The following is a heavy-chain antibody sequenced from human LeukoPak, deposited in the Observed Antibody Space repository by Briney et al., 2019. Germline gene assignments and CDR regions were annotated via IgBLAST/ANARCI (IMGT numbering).Heavy chain of an antibody. CDR3: VSDPFTRGHY. J-gene: IGHJ4*02. CDR2: INQDGSGR. V-gene: IGHV3-7*01. CDR1: GFSFSSYW. Sequence: GGSLRLTCAASGFSFSSYWMSWVRQAPGKGLEWVANINQDGSGRYYVASVKGRFTISRDNTENSLYLQMNSLRAEDTAVYYCVSDPFTRGHYWGQGTLVTVSS. D-gene: IGHD3-10*01.